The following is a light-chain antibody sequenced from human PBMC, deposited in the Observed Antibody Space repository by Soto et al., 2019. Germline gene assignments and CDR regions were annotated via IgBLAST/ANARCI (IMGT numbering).Light chain of an antibody. CDR2: GAS. Sequence: EIVLTQSPGTLSLSPGERATLSCRASQSVTSSYLAWYHQRPGQAPRLLIYGASTRATGIPDRFSGSGSGTDFTLTISRLEPEDFAIYYCQQCGSSLFTFGQGTKLEI. V-gene: IGKV3-20*01. CDR1: QSVTSSY. CDR3: QQCGSSLFT. J-gene: IGKJ2*01.